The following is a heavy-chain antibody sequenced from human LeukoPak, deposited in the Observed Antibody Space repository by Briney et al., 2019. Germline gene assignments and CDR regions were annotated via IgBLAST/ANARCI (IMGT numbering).Heavy chain of an antibody. J-gene: IGHJ5*02. CDR2: FYHGGST. D-gene: IGHD4-17*01. Sequence: SGTLSLTCAVSGGSISSSNWWSWVRQPPGKGLEWIGTFYHGGSTYYNPSLKSRVTMSVDTSKNQFSLKLSSVTAADTAVYYCARDGGTVTTWGQGTLVTVSS. CDR1: GGSISSSNW. V-gene: IGHV4-4*02. CDR3: ARDGGTVTT.